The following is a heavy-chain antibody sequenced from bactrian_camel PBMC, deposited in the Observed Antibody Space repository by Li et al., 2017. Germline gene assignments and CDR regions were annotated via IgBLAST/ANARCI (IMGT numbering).Heavy chain of an antibody. CDR1: GIYGPYC. CDR3: TKDRSYGTRNWAQST. CDR2: IESDRTT. V-gene: IGHV3S53*01. Sequence: HVQLVESGGGSVEAGGSLILSCVVSGIYGPYCMGWFRQAPGKEREGVATIESDRTTTYADSVKGRFTVYKDNAKNTLYLQMNSLKPEDTAMNYCTKDRSYGTRNWAQSTRGQGTQVTVS. J-gene: IGHJ4*01. D-gene: IGHD3*01.